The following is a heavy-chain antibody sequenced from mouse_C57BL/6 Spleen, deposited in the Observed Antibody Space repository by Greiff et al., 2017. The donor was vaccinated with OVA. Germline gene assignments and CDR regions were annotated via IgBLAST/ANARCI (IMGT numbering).Heavy chain of an antibody. CDR3: AGLRRYWYFDV. CDR1: GYAFSSSW. Sequence: VQLQQSGPELVKPGASVKISCKASGYAFSSSWMNWVKQRPGKGLEWIGRSYPGDGDTTYNGKFKGKATLTADKSSSTAYMQLSSLTSEDSAVYFCAGLRRYWYFDVWGTGTTVTVSP. D-gene: IGHD2-4*01. J-gene: IGHJ1*03. CDR2: SYPGDGDT. V-gene: IGHV1-82*01.